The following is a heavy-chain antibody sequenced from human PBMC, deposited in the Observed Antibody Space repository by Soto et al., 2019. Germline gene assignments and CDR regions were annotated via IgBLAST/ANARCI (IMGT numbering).Heavy chain of an antibody. CDR3: ARDDHDILTALKVFDP. D-gene: IGHD3-9*01. CDR1: GGTFSSYA. J-gene: IGHJ5*02. CDR2: IIPIFGTA. V-gene: IGHV1-69*13. Sequence: SVKVSCKASGGTFSSYAISWVRQAPGQGLEWMGGIIPIFGTANYAQKFQGRVTITADESTSTAYMELSSLRSEDTAVYYCARDDHDILTALKVFDPCGQGTLVTVSS.